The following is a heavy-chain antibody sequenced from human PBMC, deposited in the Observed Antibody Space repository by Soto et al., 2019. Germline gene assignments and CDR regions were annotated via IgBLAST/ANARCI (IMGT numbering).Heavy chain of an antibody. CDR1: GESISGTIYY. CDR3: ASTVVVDATVHFDY. Sequence: SETLSLTRIVSGESISGTIYYCGWIRQPPGKGLEWIGSIYYSGSTYYNPSLKSRVTISVDTSKNHFSLKLSSVTAADTAVYYCASTVVVDATVHFDYWGQGTLVTVSS. V-gene: IGHV4-39*02. D-gene: IGHD2-15*01. J-gene: IGHJ4*02. CDR2: IYYSGST.